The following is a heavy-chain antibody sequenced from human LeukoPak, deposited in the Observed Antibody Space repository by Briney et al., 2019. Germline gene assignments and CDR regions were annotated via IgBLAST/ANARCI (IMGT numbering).Heavy chain of an antibody. CDR3: ARDRSNGWYDFDY. Sequence: GWSQRLSCTASAFTLSSNYMSRVRQAPRKGMETVSVIYSGGSTYYPDSVTGRFTISRDNSKNTLYRQMNSLRAEDTAVYYCARDRSNGWYDFDYWGQGTLVTVSS. CDR1: AFTLSSNY. D-gene: IGHD6-19*01. V-gene: IGHV3-66*02. CDR2: IYSGGST. J-gene: IGHJ4*02.